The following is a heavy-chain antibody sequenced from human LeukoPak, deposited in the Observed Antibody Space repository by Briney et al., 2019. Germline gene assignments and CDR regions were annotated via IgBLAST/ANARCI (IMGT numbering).Heavy chain of an antibody. D-gene: IGHD1-26*01. Sequence: SETLSLTCTVSGGSISSYYWSWIRQPPGKGLEWIGYIYYSGSTNYNPSLKSRVTISVDTSKNQFSLKLSSVTAADTAVYYCASFSPRWDGEAGYYFDYWGQGTLVTVSS. CDR1: GGSISSYY. J-gene: IGHJ4*02. CDR2: IYYSGST. V-gene: IGHV4-59*01. CDR3: ASFSPRWDGEAGYYFDY.